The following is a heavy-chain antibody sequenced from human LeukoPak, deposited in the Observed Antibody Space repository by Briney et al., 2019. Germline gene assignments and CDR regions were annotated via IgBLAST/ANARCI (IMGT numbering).Heavy chain of an antibody. V-gene: IGHV4-4*07. D-gene: IGHD6-6*01. CDR2: IYTSGST. Sequence: SETLSLTCTVSGGSISSYYWSWIRQPAGKGLEWIGRIYTSGSTNYNPSLKSRVTMSVDTSKNQFSLKLSSVTAADTAVYYCARDGVAALSGWFDLWGQGTLVTVSS. CDR1: GGSISSYY. J-gene: IGHJ5*02. CDR3: ARDGVAALSGWFDL.